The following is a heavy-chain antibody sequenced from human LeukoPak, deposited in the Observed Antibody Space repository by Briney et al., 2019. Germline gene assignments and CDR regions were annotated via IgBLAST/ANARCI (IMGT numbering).Heavy chain of an antibody. Sequence: PGGSLRLSCAASGFTFSSYGMHWVRQAPGKGLEWVAFIRYDGSNKYYADSVKGRFTISRDNSKNTLYLQMNSLRAEDTAVYYCAKDLSVIFGVVTRDYRGQGTLVTVSS. CDR1: GFTFSSYG. CDR3: AKDLSVIFGVVTRDY. V-gene: IGHV3-30*02. J-gene: IGHJ4*02. D-gene: IGHD3-3*01. CDR2: IRYDGSNK.